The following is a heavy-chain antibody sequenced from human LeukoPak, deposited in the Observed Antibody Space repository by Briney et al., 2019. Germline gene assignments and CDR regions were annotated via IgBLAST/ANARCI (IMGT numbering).Heavy chain of an antibody. CDR2: IYHSGST. CDR3: ARSHYDYVWGSYPTGGSSDY. V-gene: IGHV4-4*02. D-gene: IGHD3-16*02. Sequence: SETLSLTCAVSGGSISSSNWWSWVRQPPGKGLEWIGEIYHSGSTNYNPSLKSRVTISVDKSKNQFSLKLSPVTAADTAVYYCARSHYDYVWGSYPTGGSSDYWGQGTLVTVSS. CDR1: GGSISSSNW. J-gene: IGHJ4*02.